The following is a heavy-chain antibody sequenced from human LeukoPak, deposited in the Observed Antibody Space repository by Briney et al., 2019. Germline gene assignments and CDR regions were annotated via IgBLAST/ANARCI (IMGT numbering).Heavy chain of an antibody. V-gene: IGHV3-38-3*01. Sequence: PGGSLRLSCAASGFTVSSNEMSWVRQAPGKGLEWVSSISGGSTYFADSRKGRFTISRDNSKNTLHLQMNSLRAEDTAVYYCAKENRFLEWLGTDYWGQETLVTVSS. D-gene: IGHD3-3*01. J-gene: IGHJ4*02. CDR3: AKENRFLEWLGTDY. CDR1: GFTVSSNE. CDR2: ISGGST.